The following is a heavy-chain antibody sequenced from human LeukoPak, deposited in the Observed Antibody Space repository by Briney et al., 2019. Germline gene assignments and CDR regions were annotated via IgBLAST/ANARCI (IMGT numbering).Heavy chain of an antibody. CDR3: ARVQTPYYYDSSGYLGY. CDR2: IYPGDSDT. V-gene: IGHV5-51*01. CDR1: GYIFTSYW. D-gene: IGHD3-22*01. Sequence: GESLKISCKGSGYIFTSYWIGWVRQMPGKGLEWMGIIYPGDSDTRYSPSFQGQVTISADKSISTAYLQWSSLKASDTAMYYCARVQTPYYYDSSGYLGYWGQGTLVTVSS. J-gene: IGHJ4*02.